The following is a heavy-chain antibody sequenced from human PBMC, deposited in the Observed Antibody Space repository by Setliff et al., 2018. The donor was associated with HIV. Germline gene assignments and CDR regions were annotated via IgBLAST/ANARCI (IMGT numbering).Heavy chain of an antibody. V-gene: IGHV4-59*08. CDR2: IFHTGSA. J-gene: IGHJ4*02. D-gene: IGHD3-3*01. CDR1: GASMRDYY. Sequence: SETLSLTCTVSGASMRDYYWTWIRQSPGKGLEWIGHIFHTGSATYNPSLRSRLTMSIDTSSGQFSLRLTSVTAADAAVYYCARQVSIPGVAVTPLDYWGQGSLVTV. CDR3: ARQVSIPGVAVTPLDY.